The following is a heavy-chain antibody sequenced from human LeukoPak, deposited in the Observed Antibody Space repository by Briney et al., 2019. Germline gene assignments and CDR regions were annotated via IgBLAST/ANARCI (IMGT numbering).Heavy chain of an antibody. CDR2: TNPNSGGT. Sequence: AAVKVSCSASGYTFSGYDIQWVRQAPGQGLAWMGCTNPNSGGTNYAQKFQGRVTMTRDTSISTAYMELSRLRSDDTAVYYCARARRYDLANYYMDVWGRGTTVTVSS. CDR3: ARARRYDLANYYMDV. J-gene: IGHJ6*03. D-gene: IGHD3-3*01. V-gene: IGHV1-2*02. CDR1: GYTFSGYD.